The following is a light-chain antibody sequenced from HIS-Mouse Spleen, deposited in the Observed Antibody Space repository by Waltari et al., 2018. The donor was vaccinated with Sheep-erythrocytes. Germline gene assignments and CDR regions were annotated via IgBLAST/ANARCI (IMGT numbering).Light chain of an antibody. J-gene: IGLJ1*01. V-gene: IGLV2-11*01. CDR3: CSYAGSYNHV. Sequence: QSALAQPRSVSGSPGQSVTISVPGPTSDVGGYHEFSGYQQHPGKAPNIMNYDVSKRPSGVPDRFSGSKSGNTASLTISGLQAEDEADYYCCSYAGSYNHVFATGTKVTVL. CDR2: DVS. CDR1: TSDVGGYHE.